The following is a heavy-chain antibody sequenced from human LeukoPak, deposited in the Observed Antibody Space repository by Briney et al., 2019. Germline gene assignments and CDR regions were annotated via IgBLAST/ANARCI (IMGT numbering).Heavy chain of an antibody. Sequence: PGGSLRLSCAASGFTFSNYWMSWVRQAPGKGLEWVANIKQDGSEKYYVDSVKGRFTISRDNAKNSLYLQMNSLRAEDTAVYYCARPTTVTTIAADAFDIWGQGTMVTVSS. CDR3: ARPTTVTTIAADAFDI. V-gene: IGHV3-7*01. CDR2: IKQDGSEK. J-gene: IGHJ3*02. CDR1: GFTFSNYW. D-gene: IGHD4-17*01.